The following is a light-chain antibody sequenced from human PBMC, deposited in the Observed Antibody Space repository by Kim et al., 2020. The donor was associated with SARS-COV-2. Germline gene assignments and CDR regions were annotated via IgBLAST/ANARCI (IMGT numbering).Light chain of an antibody. Sequence: ASTGDSVTISCRASQGISIHLALYQQKPGQAPQLLIYGASTLQSGVPSRFSGSGSGTDFTLTISCLQSEDFATYYCQQYYTYPRTFGQGTKVDIK. CDR2: GAS. CDR1: QGISIH. V-gene: IGKV1-8*01. CDR3: QQYYTYPRT. J-gene: IGKJ1*01.